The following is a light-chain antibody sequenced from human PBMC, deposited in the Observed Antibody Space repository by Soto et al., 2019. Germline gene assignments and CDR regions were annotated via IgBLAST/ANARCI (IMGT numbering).Light chain of an antibody. V-gene: IGKV1-9*01. J-gene: IGKJ1*01. CDR2: AAS. CDR3: LQHNSYPPT. CDR1: QGISSY. Sequence: DIQMTQSPSSLSASVGDRVTITCRASQGISSYLAWYQQKPGKAPKLLIYAASTLQSGVPSRFSGSGSGTEFTLTISSLQPEDFATYYCLQHNSYPPTFGQGTKVDIK.